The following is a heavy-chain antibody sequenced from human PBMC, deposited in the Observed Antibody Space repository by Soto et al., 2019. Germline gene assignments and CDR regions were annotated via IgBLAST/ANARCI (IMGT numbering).Heavy chain of an antibody. Sequence: PGGSLRLSCAASGFTFSSYDMHWVRQATGKGLEWVSAIGTAGDTYYPGSVKGRFTISRENAKNSLYLQMNSLRAGDTAVYYCARFXGRITIFGVVNDYGMDVWGQGTTVTVSS. J-gene: IGHJ6*02. D-gene: IGHD3-3*01. CDR1: GFTFSSYD. CDR3: ARFXGRITIFGVVNDYGMDV. CDR2: IGTAGDT. V-gene: IGHV3-13*01.